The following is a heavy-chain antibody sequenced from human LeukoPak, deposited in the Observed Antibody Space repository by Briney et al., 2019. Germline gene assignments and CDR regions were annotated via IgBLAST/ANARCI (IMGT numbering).Heavy chain of an antibody. V-gene: IGHV3-30*18. CDR2: ISYDGSNK. CDR1: GFTFSSYG. J-gene: IGHJ4*02. Sequence: GGSLRLSCAASGFTFSSYGMHWVRQAPGKGLEWVAVISYDGSNKYYADSVKGRFTISRDNSKNTLYLQMNTLRAEDTAVYYCAKAYYYVSGSYYLGDYWGQGTLVTVSS. D-gene: IGHD3-10*01. CDR3: AKAYYYVSGSYYLGDY.